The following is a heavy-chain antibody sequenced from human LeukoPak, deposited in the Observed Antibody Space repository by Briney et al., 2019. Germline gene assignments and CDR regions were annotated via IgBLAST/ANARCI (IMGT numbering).Heavy chain of an antibody. D-gene: IGHD5-12*01. Sequence: PGGSLRLSCAASGFTFSSYGMYWVRQAPGKGLEWVALIWYDGSNKYYADSVKGRFTISRDNSKNTLYLQMNSLRAEDTAVYYCARDSSSDYDYYYYDMDVWGQGATVTVSS. CDR2: IWYDGSNK. J-gene: IGHJ6*02. CDR1: GFTFSSYG. V-gene: IGHV3-33*01. CDR3: ARDSSSDYDYYYYDMDV.